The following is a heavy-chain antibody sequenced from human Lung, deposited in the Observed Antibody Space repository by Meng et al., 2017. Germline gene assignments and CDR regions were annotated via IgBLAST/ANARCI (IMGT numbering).Heavy chain of an antibody. D-gene: IGHD6-19*01. CDR2: ISAYNGRT. J-gene: IGHJ4*02. CDR1: GFTFTHHG. V-gene: IGHV1-18*01. Sequence: QGQVGQAGAEVKKPGAARKVSCKAEGFTFTHHGFSWVRQAPGQELEWVGWISAYNGRTSYSQKLQGRVTMTTDTSTSTVYMEVRSLRSDDTAVYFCARWGHSRAWPSQWYEYWGQGTLVTVSS. CDR3: ARWGHSRAWPSQWYEY.